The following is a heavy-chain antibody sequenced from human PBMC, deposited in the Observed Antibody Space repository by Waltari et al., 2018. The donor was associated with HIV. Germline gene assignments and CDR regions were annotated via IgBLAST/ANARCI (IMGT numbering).Heavy chain of an antibody. V-gene: IGHV4-59*03. J-gene: IGHJ4*02. CDR1: GGSIVGNF. D-gene: IGHD2-21*02. Sequence: VLLQESGPELVKPSETLSLTCTVPGGSIVGNFWVWVRQTPEKGLQWIGYVHYSGTSAYNPSLRSRVSMSVDTSKSQFSLNLASVNAADTAIYYCATLQGSSMMTAGEIVDHWGPGTLVVVSP. CDR2: VHYSGTS. CDR3: ATLQGSSMMTAGEIVDH.